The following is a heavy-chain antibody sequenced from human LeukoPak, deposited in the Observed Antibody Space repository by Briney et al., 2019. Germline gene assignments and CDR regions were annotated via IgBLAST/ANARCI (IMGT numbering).Heavy chain of an antibody. CDR1: GGSISIYY. CDR3: ARLLNYGSGTMD. D-gene: IGHD3-10*01. Sequence: SETLSLTCTVSGGSISIYYWSWIRQPPGKELEWIGYVYNSGSTDYNPSLKSRVTISADTSKNQFSLKMSSVTAADTAVYYCARLLNYGSGTMDWGQGTLVTVSS. J-gene: IGHJ4*02. V-gene: IGHV4-59*01. CDR2: VYNSGST.